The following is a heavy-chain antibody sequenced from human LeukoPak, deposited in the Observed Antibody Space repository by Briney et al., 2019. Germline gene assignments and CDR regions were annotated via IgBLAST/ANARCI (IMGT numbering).Heavy chain of an antibody. V-gene: IGHV4-59*04. D-gene: IGHD3-10*01. CDR2: IYHSGST. CDR3: ATSTYYYGSGSPLDP. Sequence: SETLSLTCTVSGGSISSYYWSWIRQPPGKGLEWIGYIYHSGSTYYNPSLKSRVTISVDRSKNQFSLKLSSVTAADTAVYYCATSTYYYGSGSPLDPWGQGTLVTVSS. CDR1: GGSISSYY. J-gene: IGHJ5*02.